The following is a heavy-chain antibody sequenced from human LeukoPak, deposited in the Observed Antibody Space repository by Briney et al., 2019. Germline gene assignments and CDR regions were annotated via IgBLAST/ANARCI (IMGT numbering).Heavy chain of an antibody. CDR3: ARAVTGDFDY. CDR2: IHYSGGT. D-gene: IGHD6-19*01. CDR1: GGSISGAGHY. V-gene: IGHV4-31*03. J-gene: IGHJ4*01. Sequence: SETLSLTCTVSGGSISGAGHYWGWIRQHPGKGLECIGYIHYSGGTNYNPSLKSRVTISVDTSKNQFSLRLTSVTAADTAVYYCARAVTGDFDYWGHGALVIVSS.